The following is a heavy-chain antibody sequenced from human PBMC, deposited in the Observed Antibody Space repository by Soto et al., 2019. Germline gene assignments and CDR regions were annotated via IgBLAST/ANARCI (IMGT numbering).Heavy chain of an antibody. V-gene: IGHV3-9*01. CDR3: ARMSVDAFDI. CDR2: ISWNSGSI. CDR1: GFTFDDYA. Sequence: EVQLVESGGGLVQPGRSLRLSCAASGFTFDDYAMHWVRPAPGKGLEWVSGISWNSGSIGYADSVKGRFTISRDNAKNSLYLQMNSLRAEDTALYYCARMSVDAFDIWGQGTMVTVSS. J-gene: IGHJ3*02.